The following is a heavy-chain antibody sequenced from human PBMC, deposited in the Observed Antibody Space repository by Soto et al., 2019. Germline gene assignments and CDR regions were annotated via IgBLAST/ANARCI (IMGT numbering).Heavy chain of an antibody. Sequence: QVQLVQSGAEVKKPGSSVKVSCKASGGTFSSYAISWVRQAPGQGLEWLGGIIPIFGTANYAQKFQGRVTINADEDTSTAYMELSSLRSEDTAVYYCARWGERNSYDSSGYYYGMDVWGQGTTVTVSS. CDR2: IIPIFGTA. CDR1: GGTFSSYA. V-gene: IGHV1-69*01. CDR3: ARWGERNSYDSSGYYYGMDV. J-gene: IGHJ6*02. D-gene: IGHD3-22*01.